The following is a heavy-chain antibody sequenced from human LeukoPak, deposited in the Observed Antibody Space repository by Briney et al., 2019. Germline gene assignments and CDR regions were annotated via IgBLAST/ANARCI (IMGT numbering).Heavy chain of an antibody. Sequence: PGGSLRLSCAASGFTFNSHAMSWVRQAPGKGLEWVSVISGSGDSTYYADSVKGRFTISRDNSKNTLYLQVNSLRAEDTAVYYCSWGGTGYYAYWGQGTLVTVSS. CDR2: ISGSGDST. V-gene: IGHV3-23*01. D-gene: IGHD3/OR15-3a*01. CDR3: SWGGTGYYAY. CDR1: GFTFNSHA. J-gene: IGHJ4*02.